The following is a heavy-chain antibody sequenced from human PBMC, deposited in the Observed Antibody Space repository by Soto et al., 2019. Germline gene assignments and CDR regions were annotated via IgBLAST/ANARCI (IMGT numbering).Heavy chain of an antibody. Sequence: QVHLEQWGAGLLKPSETLSITCSVYGGSLRGYYWTWIRQVPGKGLEWIGEIDHSGNVMNNPSLQSRLTTSMDTSKNQLSLRLTSVTAADTAVYYCARVWGYKGARDGRDCDFWGPGTPVTVSS. J-gene: IGHJ4*02. CDR2: IDHSGNV. V-gene: IGHV4-34*02. CDR3: ARVWGYKGARDGRDCDF. CDR1: GGSLRGYY. D-gene: IGHD3-16*01.